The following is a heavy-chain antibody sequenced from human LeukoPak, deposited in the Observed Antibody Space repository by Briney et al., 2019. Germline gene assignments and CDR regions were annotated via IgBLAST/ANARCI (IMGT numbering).Heavy chain of an antibody. Sequence: GGSLRLSCAASGFTFSSYAMHWVRQAPGKGLEWVAVISYDGSNKYHADSVKGRFTISRDNAKNSLYLQMNSLRAEDTAVYYCARGAEYYDFWSGYYVGLDVWGKGTTVTVSS. D-gene: IGHD3-3*01. CDR3: ARGAEYYDFWSGYYVGLDV. J-gene: IGHJ6*04. CDR1: GFTFSSYA. CDR2: ISYDGSNK. V-gene: IGHV3-30*04.